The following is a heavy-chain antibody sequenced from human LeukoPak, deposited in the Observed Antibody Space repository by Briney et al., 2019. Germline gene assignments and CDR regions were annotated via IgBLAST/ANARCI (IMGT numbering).Heavy chain of an antibody. D-gene: IGHD3-22*01. J-gene: IGHJ4*02. Sequence: GASVKVSCKASGYTFTSYYMHWVRQAPGQGLEWMGIINPSGGSTSYAQKFQGRVTMTRDTSTSTVYMELSSLRSEDTAVYHCARDQGYDSSGYTFDYWGQGTLVTVSS. CDR3: ARDQGYDSSGYTFDY. CDR2: INPSGGST. CDR1: GYTFTSYY. V-gene: IGHV1-46*01.